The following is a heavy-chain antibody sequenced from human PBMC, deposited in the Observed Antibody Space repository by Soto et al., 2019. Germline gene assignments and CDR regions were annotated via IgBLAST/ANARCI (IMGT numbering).Heavy chain of an antibody. CDR3: ARRENWTAAAGTGYFDY. Sequence: SETLSLTCTVSGGSISSSSYYWGWIRQPPGKGLERIGSIYYSGSTYYNPSLKSRVTISVDTSKNQFSLKLSSVTAADTAVYYCARRENWTAAAGTGYFDYWGQGTLVTVSS. CDR1: GGSISSSSYY. J-gene: IGHJ4*02. D-gene: IGHD6-13*01. CDR2: IYYSGST. V-gene: IGHV4-39*01.